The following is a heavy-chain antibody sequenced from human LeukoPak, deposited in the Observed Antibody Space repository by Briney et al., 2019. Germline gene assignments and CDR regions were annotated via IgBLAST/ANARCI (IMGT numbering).Heavy chain of an antibody. CDR1: GFTFSSYW. CDR3: ARGADTAMVPFHYYYGIDV. J-gene: IGHJ6*02. V-gene: IGHV3-7*01. D-gene: IGHD5-18*01. CDR2: IKQDGSET. Sequence: GGSLRLSFAASGFTFSSYWMSWGRQAPGKGLEWVANIKQDGSETYYVDSVKGRFTISRDNAKNSLYLQMNSLRAEDTAVYYCARGADTAMVPFHYYYGIDVWGQGTTVTVSS.